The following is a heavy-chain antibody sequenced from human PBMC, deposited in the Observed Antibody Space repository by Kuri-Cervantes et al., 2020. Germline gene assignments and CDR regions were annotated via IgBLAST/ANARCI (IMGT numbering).Heavy chain of an antibody. D-gene: IGHD3-9*01. J-gene: IGHJ4*02. V-gene: IGHV3-7*01. Sequence: GESLKISCAASGFTFSSYWMSWVRQAPGKGLEWVANIKQDGSEKYYVDSVKGRFTISRDNAKNSLYLQMNSLRAEDTAVYYCARDLYAGYGILTGRFDYWGQGTLVTVSS. CDR2: IKQDGSEK. CDR3: ARDLYAGYGILTGRFDY. CDR1: GFTFSSYW.